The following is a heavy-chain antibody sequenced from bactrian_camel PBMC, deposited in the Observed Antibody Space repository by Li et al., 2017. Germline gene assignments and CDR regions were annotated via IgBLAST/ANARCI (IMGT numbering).Heavy chain of an antibody. Sequence: LRLSCVVSGYRYSTYCMGWFRQVPGNEREPLASIDSDGRTSVADSVKGRFTISQDGAKNTLYLHMNNLKPEDTAMYHCAASGGQLGRWCYEFPVNWVSWLYNWGQGTQ. V-gene: IGHV3S57*01. CDR3: AASGGQLGRWCYEFPVNWVSWLYN. D-gene: IGHD3*01. J-gene: IGHJ4*01. CDR2: IDSDGRT. CDR1: GYRYSTYC.